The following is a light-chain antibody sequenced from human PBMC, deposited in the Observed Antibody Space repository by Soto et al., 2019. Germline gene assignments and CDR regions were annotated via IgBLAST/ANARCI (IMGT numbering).Light chain of an antibody. CDR3: CSFAGTGTQYV. J-gene: IGLJ1*01. CDR1: SDNIGSYNL. Sequence: QSVLTQPASVSGSLGQSITIYCIGTSDNIGSYNLVSWYQHKPGKAPKIIIFEGSKRHSGVSNRFSGSRSGNTASLTISGLQAEDEADYYCCSFAGTGTQYVFGTGTKLTVL. V-gene: IGLV2-23*01. CDR2: EGS.